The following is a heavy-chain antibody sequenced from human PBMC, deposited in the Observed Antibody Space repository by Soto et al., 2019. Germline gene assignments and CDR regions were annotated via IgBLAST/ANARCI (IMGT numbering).Heavy chain of an antibody. V-gene: IGHV2-5*02. J-gene: IGHJ4*02. CDR2: IYWDDDK. D-gene: IGHD1-7*01. CDR3: AHRQRYPGTTSFDY. CDR1: GFSLSTSGVG. Sequence: QITLKESGPTLVKPTQTLTLTCTFSGFSLSTSGVGVGWIRQHPGKALEWLALIYWDDDKRYSPSLKSRLTITKYTSKNQVVLTMTNMDPVYTATYYGAHRQRYPGTTSFDYWGQGTLVTVSS.